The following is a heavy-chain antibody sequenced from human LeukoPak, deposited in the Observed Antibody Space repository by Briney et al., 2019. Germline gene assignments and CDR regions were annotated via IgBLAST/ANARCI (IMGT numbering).Heavy chain of an antibody. CDR2: MNPNSGNT. CDR3: ARGRRSSLPMDV. V-gene: IGHV1-8*01. CDR1: GYTFTSYD. Sequence: ASVKVSCKASGYTFTSYDINWVRQTPGQGLEWMGWMNPNSGNTGYAQKFQGRVTMTRNTSISTAYMELSSLRSEDTAVYYCARGRRSSLPMDVWGKGTTVTVSS. J-gene: IGHJ6*03. D-gene: IGHD6-19*01.